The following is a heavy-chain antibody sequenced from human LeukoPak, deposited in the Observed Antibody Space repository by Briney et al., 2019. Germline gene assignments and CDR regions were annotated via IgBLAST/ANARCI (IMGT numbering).Heavy chain of an antibody. J-gene: IGHJ4*02. V-gene: IGHV3-30-3*01. CDR1: GLTFSSYA. CDR3: ARDPATYSSGRWGGFDY. CDR2: ISYDGTNK. Sequence: GGSLRLSCAASGLTFSSYAMHWVRQAPGKGLEWVAVISYDGTNKYYTDSVKGRFTISRDNSKNTLYLQMNSLRAEDTAVYYCARDPATYSSGRWGGFDYWGQGTLVTVSS. D-gene: IGHD6-19*01.